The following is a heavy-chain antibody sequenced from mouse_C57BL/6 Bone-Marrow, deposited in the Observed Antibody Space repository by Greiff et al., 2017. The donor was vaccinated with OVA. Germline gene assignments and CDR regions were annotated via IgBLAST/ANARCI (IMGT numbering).Heavy chain of an antibody. CDR2: IYPRSGNT. J-gene: IGHJ3*01. V-gene: IGHV1-81*01. CDR1: GYTFTRYG. D-gene: IGHD2-3*01. CDR3: ARWLLLWFAY. Sequence: QVQLQQSGAELARPGASVKLSCKASGYTFTRYGISWVKQRTGQGLEWIGEIYPRSGNTYYNEKFKGKATLTADKSSSTAYMELRSLTSEDSAVYFCARWLLLWFAYWGQGTLVTGSA.